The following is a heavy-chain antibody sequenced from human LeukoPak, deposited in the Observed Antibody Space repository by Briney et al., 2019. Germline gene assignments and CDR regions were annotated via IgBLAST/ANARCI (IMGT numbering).Heavy chain of an antibody. CDR2: INPSGGST. CDR1: GYTFTGYF. J-gene: IGHJ4*02. D-gene: IGHD4-23*01. CDR3: ARDHGGNSDFDY. V-gene: IGHV1-46*01. Sequence: ASVKVSCKASGYTFTGYFMHWVRQAPGQGLEWMGWINPSGGSTSYAQKFQGRVTMTRDMSTSTVYMELSSLRSEDTAVYYCARDHGGNSDFDYWGQGTLVTVSS.